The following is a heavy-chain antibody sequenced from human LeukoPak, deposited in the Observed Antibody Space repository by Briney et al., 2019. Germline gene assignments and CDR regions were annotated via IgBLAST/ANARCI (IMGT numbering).Heavy chain of an antibody. D-gene: IGHD5-12*01. CDR1: GFTFSTYE. V-gene: IGHV3-48*03. CDR3: ARDTSGQTMATIRGFDY. Sequence: GGSLRLSCAASGFTFSTYEINWVRQAPGKGLEWISYISSSGSTTYSAASVKGRFTVSRDNAENSFYLHMKSLRAEDTAVYYCARDTSGQTMATIRGFDYWGQGTRVTVSS. J-gene: IGHJ4*02. CDR2: ISSSGSTT.